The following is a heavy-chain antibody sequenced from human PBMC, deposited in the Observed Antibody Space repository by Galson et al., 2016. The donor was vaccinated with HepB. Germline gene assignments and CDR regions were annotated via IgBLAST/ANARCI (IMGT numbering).Heavy chain of an antibody. CDR2: IKYDGSSK. J-gene: IGHJ2*01. CDR1: GFSFSGYS. D-gene: IGHD3-16*01. CDR3: ARGSLLEKSPFSWGPKTEAKPKTWSFDL. V-gene: IGHV3-33*01. Sequence: SLRLSCAGSGFSFSGYSMHWVRQAPGKGLNWVAVIKYDGSSKSYADSVKGRFTISRDNSKNTLYLQMNSLRDEDTAVYFCARGSLLEKSPFSWGPKTEAKPKTWSFDLWGRGTLVTVSS.